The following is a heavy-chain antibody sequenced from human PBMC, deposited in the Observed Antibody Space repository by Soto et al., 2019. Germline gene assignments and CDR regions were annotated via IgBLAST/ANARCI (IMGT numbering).Heavy chain of an antibody. CDR2: ISHGGSP. CDR1: GGSVSSGVFS. Sequence: LTCAVSGGSVSSGVFSWNWIRQPPGQGLEWIGYISHGGSPHYTPSLRSRVSISVDRSTNVISLNLTSMTPADTAVYFCARGHYYYAMDVWGQGTTVTVSS. V-gene: IGHV4-30-2*01. J-gene: IGHJ6*02. CDR3: ARGHYYYAMDV.